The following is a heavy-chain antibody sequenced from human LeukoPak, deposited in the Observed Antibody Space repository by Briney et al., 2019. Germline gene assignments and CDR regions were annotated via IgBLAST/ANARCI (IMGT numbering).Heavy chain of an antibody. V-gene: IGHV3-7*03. Sequence: GGSLRLSCAASGFTFSSYWMSWVRQAPGKGLEWVANIKQDGSEKYYVDFVKGRFTISRDNAKNSLYLQMNSLRAEDTAVYYCARGPTGEYGSSWFYFDYWGQGTLVTVSS. J-gene: IGHJ4*02. CDR2: IKQDGSEK. D-gene: IGHD6-13*01. CDR1: GFTFSSYW. CDR3: ARGPTGEYGSSWFYFDY.